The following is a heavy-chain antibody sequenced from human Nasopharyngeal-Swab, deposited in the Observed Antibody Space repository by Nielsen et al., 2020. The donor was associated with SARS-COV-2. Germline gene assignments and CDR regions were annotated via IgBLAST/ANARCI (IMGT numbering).Heavy chain of an antibody. CDR1: GFTFSSHW. Sequence: GESLKISCAASGFTFSSHWMSWVRQAPGKGLEWVANIKQDGSEKYYADSVKGRFTISRDNSKNTLYLQMNSLRAEDTAVYYCARDRGYYDSSGYEPFRYYYGMDVWGQGTTVTVSS. CDR3: ARDRGYYDSSGYEPFRYYYGMDV. CDR2: IKQDGSEK. D-gene: IGHD3-22*01. V-gene: IGHV3-7*01. J-gene: IGHJ6*02.